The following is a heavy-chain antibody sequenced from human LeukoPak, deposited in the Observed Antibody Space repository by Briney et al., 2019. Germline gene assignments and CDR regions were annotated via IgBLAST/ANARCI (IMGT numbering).Heavy chain of an antibody. CDR1: GASISSYY. J-gene: IGHJ4*02. Sequence: PSETLSLTCSVSGASISSYYWSWIRQPPGKGLEWIGYIYYSGGTNYNPSLKSRVTMSVDTSKNQFSLRLTSVTAADTAVYYCARLWWEHLGGYYFDYWGQGTLVTVSS. D-gene: IGHD1-26*01. CDR3: ARLWWEHLGGYYFDY. V-gene: IGHV4-59*01. CDR2: IYYSGGT.